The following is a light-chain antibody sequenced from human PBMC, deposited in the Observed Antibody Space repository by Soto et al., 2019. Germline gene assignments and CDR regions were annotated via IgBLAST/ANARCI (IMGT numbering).Light chain of an antibody. J-gene: IGLJ3*02. CDR1: SSNFGGNT. V-gene: IGLV1-40*01. Sequence: QSVRTQPPSLSGTPGQRVTISCSGSSSNFGGNTVHWYQQLPGAAPKLVIFGNRNRPAWVPERFSGSKSGTSASLTITGLQAEDEADYYCQAYDYSLTASVFGGGTKLTVL. CDR2: GNR. CDR3: QAYDYSLTASV.